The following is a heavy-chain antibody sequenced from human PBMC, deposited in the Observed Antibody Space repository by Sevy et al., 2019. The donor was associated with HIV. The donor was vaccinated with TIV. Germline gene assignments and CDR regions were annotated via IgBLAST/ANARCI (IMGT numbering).Heavy chain of an antibody. V-gene: IGHV4-59*01. J-gene: IGHJ5*02. Sequence: SETLSLTCTVSGDSISTTFWSWIRQPPGKGLEWVGYLYYSGNTNYNPSLKTRVTISVDTSTNQSSLSLKSVTAADTAVYYCARDYYDDRPRGFDPWGQGTLVTVSS. D-gene: IGHD3-22*01. CDR3: ARDYYDDRPRGFDP. CDR2: LYYSGNT. CDR1: GDSISTTF.